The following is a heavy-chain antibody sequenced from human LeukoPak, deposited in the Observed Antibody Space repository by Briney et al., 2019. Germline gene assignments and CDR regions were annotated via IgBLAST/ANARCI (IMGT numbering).Heavy chain of an antibody. J-gene: IGHJ3*02. CDR2: ISSSSSYI. Sequence: VGSLRLSCAASGFTFSSYSMNWVRQAPGKGLEWVSSISSSSSYIYYADSVKGRFTISRDNAKNSLYLQMNSLRVEDTAVYYCARAIAGFDDFDIWGQGTMVTVSS. V-gene: IGHV3-21*01. CDR3: ARAIAGFDDFDI. CDR1: GFTFSSYS. D-gene: IGHD2-21*01.